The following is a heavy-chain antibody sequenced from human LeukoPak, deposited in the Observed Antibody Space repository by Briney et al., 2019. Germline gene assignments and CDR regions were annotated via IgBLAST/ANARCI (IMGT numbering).Heavy chain of an antibody. V-gene: IGHV3-48*04. CDR3: ARHVGGWAPFDY. CDR1: GFTFNKHS. Sequence: PGGSLRLSCAASGFTFNKHSMNWVRQAPGKGLEWISYISGSSSSIQYADSVKGRFTISRDNAKNSLNLQMNSLRAEDTAVYYCARHVGGWAPFDYWGQGTLVTVSS. D-gene: IGHD6-19*01. J-gene: IGHJ4*02. CDR2: ISGSSSSI.